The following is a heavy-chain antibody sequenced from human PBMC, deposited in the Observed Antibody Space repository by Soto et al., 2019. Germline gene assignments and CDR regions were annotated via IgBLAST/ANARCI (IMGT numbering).Heavy chain of an antibody. J-gene: IGHJ4*02. V-gene: IGHV3-23*01. D-gene: IGHD3-10*01. CDR3: ARGFSAGKGSPPDY. Sequence: GGSLRLSCATSGFAFSDYYMGWIRQVPGKGLEWVSGLNGSGGSTSSADSVKGRFAISRDNSKNTLYLQMNSLRDGDTAVYYCARGFSAGKGSPPDYWGQGTLVTVSS. CDR1: GFAFSDYY. CDR2: LNGSGGST.